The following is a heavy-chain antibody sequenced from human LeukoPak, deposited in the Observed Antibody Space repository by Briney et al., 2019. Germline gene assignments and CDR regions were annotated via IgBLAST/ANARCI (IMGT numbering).Heavy chain of an antibody. J-gene: IGHJ5*02. CDR2: FYHGGST. V-gene: IGHV4-38-2*02. CDR3: ARPRTRLAWFDP. CDR1: GYSISTGYY. Sequence: PSETLSLTCTVSGYSISTGYYWDWIRQPPGKGLEWIGTFYHGGSTYYNPSLKSRVTISVDTSKNQFSPKLRSVTAADTAVYYCARPRTRLAWFDPWGQGTLVTVSS. D-gene: IGHD6-19*01.